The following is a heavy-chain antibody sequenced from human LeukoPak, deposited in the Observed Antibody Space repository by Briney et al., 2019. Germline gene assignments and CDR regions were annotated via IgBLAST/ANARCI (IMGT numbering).Heavy chain of an antibody. D-gene: IGHD3-10*01. Sequence: GGSLRLSCAASAFAFSSYSMNWVRQAPGKGLEWVSYISSNSATIYYADSVKGRFTISRDNAKNSLYLHMNSLRAEDTAVYYCARHTNYYGSGSYPLHYWYFDLWGRGTLATVSS. V-gene: IGHV3-48*04. CDR1: AFAFSSYS. CDR2: ISSNSATI. CDR3: ARHTNYYGSGSYPLHYWYFDL. J-gene: IGHJ2*01.